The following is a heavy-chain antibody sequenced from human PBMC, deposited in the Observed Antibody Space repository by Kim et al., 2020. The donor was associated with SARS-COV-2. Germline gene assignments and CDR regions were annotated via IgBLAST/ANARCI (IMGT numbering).Heavy chain of an antibody. J-gene: IGHJ6*02. CDR1: GFTFSSYG. CDR2: IWYDGSNK. Sequence: GGSLRLSCAASGFTFSSYGMHWVRQAPGKGLEWVAVIWYDGSNKYYADSVKGRFTISRDNSKNTLYLQMNSLRAEDTAVYYCARAPIQLWLHYYYYGMDVWGQGTTVTVSS. V-gene: IGHV3-33*01. D-gene: IGHD5-18*01. CDR3: ARAPIQLWLHYYYYGMDV.